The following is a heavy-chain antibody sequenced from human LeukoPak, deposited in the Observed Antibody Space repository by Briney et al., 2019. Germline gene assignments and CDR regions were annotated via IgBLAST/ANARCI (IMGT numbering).Heavy chain of an antibody. D-gene: IGHD5-24*01. Sequence: PSETLSLTCTVSGGSISSSSYYWGWIRQPPGKGLEWIGSIYYSGSTYYNPSLKSRVTISVDTSKNQFSLKLSSVTAADTAVYYCARHRSGWLQSSFDYWGQGTLVTVSS. CDR3: ARHRSGWLQSSFDY. J-gene: IGHJ4*02. CDR2: IYYSGST. V-gene: IGHV4-39*07. CDR1: GGSISSSSYY.